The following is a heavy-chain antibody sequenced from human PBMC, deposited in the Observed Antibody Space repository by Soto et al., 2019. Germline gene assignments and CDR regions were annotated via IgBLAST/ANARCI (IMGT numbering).Heavy chain of an antibody. J-gene: IGHJ4*02. CDR1: GFTFSNAW. CDR2: IKSKTDGGTT. V-gene: IGHV3-15*01. Sequence: GGSLRLSCAASGFTFSNAWMIWVRQTPGKGLEWVGHIKSKTDGGTTDYSAPVKGTFSISRDDSRKTLYLQMNSLKTEDTAVDYCTTDRSGNGYYVEFWGQGTLVTVSS. D-gene: IGHD3-10*01. CDR3: TTDRSGNGYYVEF.